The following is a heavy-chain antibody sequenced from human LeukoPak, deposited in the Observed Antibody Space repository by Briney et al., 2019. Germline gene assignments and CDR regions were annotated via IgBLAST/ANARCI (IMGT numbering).Heavy chain of an antibody. Sequence: SETLSLTCTVSGGSISSYYWSWIRQPPGKGLEWIGYIYYSGSTKYNPSLKSRVTISVDTSKNQFSLKLSSVTAADTAVYYCARGLDSRKGGGLAARRAADYYYYMDVWGKGTTVTVSS. J-gene: IGHJ6*03. V-gene: IGHV4-59*01. CDR1: GGSISSYY. CDR3: ARGLDSRKGGGLAARRAADYYYYMDV. D-gene: IGHD6-6*01. CDR2: IYYSGST.